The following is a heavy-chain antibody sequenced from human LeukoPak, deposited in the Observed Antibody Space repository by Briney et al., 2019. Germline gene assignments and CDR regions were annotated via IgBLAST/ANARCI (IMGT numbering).Heavy chain of an antibody. CDR2: IYHSGST. CDR1: GGSISSGGYY. V-gene: IGHV4-30-2*01. CDR3: ARVAEPEYQLPQGAFDI. Sequence: SETLSLTCTVSGGSISSGGYYWSWIRQPPGKGLEWIVYIYHSGSTYYNPSLKSRVTISVDRSKNQFSLKLSSVTAADTAVYYCARVAEPEYQLPQGAFDIWGQGTMVTVSS. J-gene: IGHJ3*02. D-gene: IGHD2-2*01.